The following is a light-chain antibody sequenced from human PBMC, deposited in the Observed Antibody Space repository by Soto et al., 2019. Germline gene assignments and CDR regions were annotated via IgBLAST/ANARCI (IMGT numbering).Light chain of an antibody. CDR1: QDVSSW. V-gene: IGKV1-12*01. Sequence: DIQVTQSPSFVSASVGDRVTITCRTSQDVSSWLAWYQQKPGKAPELLIYSASTLQTGVPSRFSGSGSGTDFTLAISSLQPEDFATYYCQPANSFPLTFGGGTKVEIK. J-gene: IGKJ4*01. CDR2: SAS. CDR3: QPANSFPLT.